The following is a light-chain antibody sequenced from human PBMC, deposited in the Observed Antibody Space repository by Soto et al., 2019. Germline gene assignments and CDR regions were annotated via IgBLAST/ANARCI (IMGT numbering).Light chain of an antibody. CDR3: QQRSNWPRT. J-gene: IGKJ1*01. Sequence: EIVMTQSPATLSVSPGERATLSCRASQSLRTNSLAWYQQKPGQAPRLLIYGISTRATGIPARFSGSGSGTEFSLTISSLQSEDFAVYYCQQRSNWPRTFGQGTKVDIK. V-gene: IGKV3-15*01. CDR2: GIS. CDR1: QSLRTN.